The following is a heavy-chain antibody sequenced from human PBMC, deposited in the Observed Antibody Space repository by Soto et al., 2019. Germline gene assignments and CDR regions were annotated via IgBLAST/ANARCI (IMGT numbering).Heavy chain of an antibody. J-gene: IGHJ5*02. CDR2: IIPIFGTA. CDR3: ARERRLPDSFSLNWFDH. V-gene: IGHV1-69*13. Sequence: GXSVKVSCKASGGTFSSYAISWVRQAPGQGLEWMGGIIPIFGTANYAQKFQGRVTITADESTSTAYMELSSLRSEDTAVYYCARERRLPDSFSLNWFDHWGQGSLVTVSS. D-gene: IGHD2-21*01. CDR1: GGTFSSYA.